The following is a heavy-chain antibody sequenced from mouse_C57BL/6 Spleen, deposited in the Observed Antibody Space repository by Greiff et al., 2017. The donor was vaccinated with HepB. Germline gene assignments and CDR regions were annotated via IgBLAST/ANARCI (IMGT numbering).Heavy chain of an antibody. V-gene: IGHV2-9-1*01. Sequence: VQLQESGPGLVAPSQSLSITCTVSGFSLTSYAISWVRQPPGKGLEWLGVIWTGGGTNYNSALKSRLSISKDNSKSQVFLKMNSLQTDDTARYYCARNGLRGSTLYYYAMDYWGQGTSVTVSS. CDR3: ARNGLRGSTLYYYAMDY. CDR1: GFSLTSYA. J-gene: IGHJ4*01. CDR2: IWTGGGT. D-gene: IGHD1-1*01.